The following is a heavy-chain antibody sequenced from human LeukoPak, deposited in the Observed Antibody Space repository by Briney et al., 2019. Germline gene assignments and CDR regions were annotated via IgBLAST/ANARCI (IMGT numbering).Heavy chain of an antibody. Sequence: QTGGSLRLSCAASGFTFSSYAMHWVRQAPGKGLEWVAVISYGGSNKYYADSVKGRFTISRDNSKNTLYLQMNSLRSEDTAVYYCARDKLRYFDWHGLFDYWGQGTLVTVSS. CDR2: ISYGGSNK. CDR1: GFTFSSYA. J-gene: IGHJ4*02. V-gene: IGHV3-30-3*01. CDR3: ARDKLRYFDWHGLFDY. D-gene: IGHD3-9*01.